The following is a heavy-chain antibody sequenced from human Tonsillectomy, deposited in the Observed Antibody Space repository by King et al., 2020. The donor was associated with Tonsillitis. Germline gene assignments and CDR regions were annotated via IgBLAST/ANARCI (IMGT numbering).Heavy chain of an antibody. CDR2: ISGSGGST. D-gene: IGHD3-3*01. V-gene: IGHV3-23*04. CDR1: GFTFSSYA. J-gene: IGHJ5*02. CDR3: AKAGVYYDFWSARFAP. Sequence: VQLVESGGGLVQPGGSLRLSCAASGFTFSSYAMSWVRQAPGKGLEWVSAISGSGGSTYYADSVKGRFTISRDNSKNTLYLQMNSLRAEDTAVYYCAKAGVYYDFWSARFAPWGQGTLVTVSS.